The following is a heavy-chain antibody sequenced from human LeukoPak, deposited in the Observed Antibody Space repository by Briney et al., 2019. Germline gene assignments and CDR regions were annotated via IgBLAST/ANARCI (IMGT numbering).Heavy chain of an antibody. V-gene: IGHV3-30*18. D-gene: IGHD3-3*01. Sequence: PGRSLRLSCAASGFTFSSYGMHWVRQAPGKGLEWVAVISYDGSNKYYADSVKGRFTISRDNSKNTLYLQMNSLRAEDTAVYYCAKDSLGAARGYYYGMDVWGQGTTVTVSS. CDR1: GFTFSSYG. CDR2: ISYDGSNK. CDR3: AKDSLGAARGYYYGMDV. J-gene: IGHJ6*02.